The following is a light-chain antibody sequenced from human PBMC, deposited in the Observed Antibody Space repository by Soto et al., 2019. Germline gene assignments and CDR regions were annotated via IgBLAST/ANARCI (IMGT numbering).Light chain of an antibody. Sequence: AIRMTQSPSSFSASTGDRVTITCRASQGISSYLAWYQQKPGKAPKLLIYAASTLQSGDPSRFSGSGSGTDFTLTISCLQSEEFATYYCHQYYIYPRTFGQGTKVEIK. CDR3: HQYYIYPRT. V-gene: IGKV1-8*01. CDR1: QGISSY. CDR2: AAS. J-gene: IGKJ1*01.